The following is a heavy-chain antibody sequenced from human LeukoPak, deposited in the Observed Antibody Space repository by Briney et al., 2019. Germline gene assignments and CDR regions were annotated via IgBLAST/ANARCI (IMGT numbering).Heavy chain of an antibody. D-gene: IGHD3-10*01. V-gene: IGHV4-34*01. Sequence: ASETLSLTCAVYGGSFSGYYWSWIRQPPGKGLEWIGEINHSGSTNYNPSLKSRVTISVDTSKNQFSLKLSSATAADTAVYYCARGPPAGPATYWGQGTLVTVSS. CDR1: GGSFSGYY. J-gene: IGHJ4*02. CDR2: INHSGST. CDR3: ARGPPAGPATY.